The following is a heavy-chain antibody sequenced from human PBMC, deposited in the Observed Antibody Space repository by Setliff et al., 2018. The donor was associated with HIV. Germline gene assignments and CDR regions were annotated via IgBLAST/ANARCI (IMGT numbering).Heavy chain of an antibody. D-gene: IGHD3-22*01. CDR2: INQDGSEQ. Sequence: GGSLRLSCAPSGFNFNTYWMTWVRQTPGRGLEWVANINQDGSEQNYIDSVRGRFTVSRDNAKYTLYLQMASLTDEDTAIYSCARGRGGIVVVTVDYWDQGTPVTVSS. J-gene: IGHJ4*02. CDR3: ARGRGGIVVVTVDY. CDR1: GFNFNTYW. V-gene: IGHV3-7*01.